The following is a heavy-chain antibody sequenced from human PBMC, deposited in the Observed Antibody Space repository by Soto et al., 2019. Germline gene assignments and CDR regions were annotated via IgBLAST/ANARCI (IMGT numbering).Heavy chain of an antibody. CDR3: ARTGGYFDWLPPYYFDY. Sequence: SETLSLTCTVSGGSISSYYWSWIRQPPGKGLEWIGYIYYSGSTNYNPSLKSRVTISVDTSKNQFSLKLTSVTAADTAVYYCARTGGYFDWLPPYYFDYWGQGTLVTVSS. CDR1: GGSISSYY. D-gene: IGHD3-9*01. CDR2: IYYSGST. J-gene: IGHJ4*02. V-gene: IGHV4-59*08.